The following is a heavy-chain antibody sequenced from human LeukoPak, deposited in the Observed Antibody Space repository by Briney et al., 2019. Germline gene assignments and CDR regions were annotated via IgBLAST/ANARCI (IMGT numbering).Heavy chain of an antibody. CDR3: ARESMATTLYYYYYGMDV. V-gene: IGHV3-33*01. CDR1: GFTFSSCG. D-gene: IGHD5-12*01. Sequence: PGGSLRLSCAASGFTFSSCGMHWVRQAPGKGLEWVAVIWYDGSNKYYADSVKGRFTISRDNSKNTLYLQMNSLRAEDTAVYYCARESMATTLYYYYYGMDVWGQGTTVTVSS. J-gene: IGHJ6*02. CDR2: IWYDGSNK.